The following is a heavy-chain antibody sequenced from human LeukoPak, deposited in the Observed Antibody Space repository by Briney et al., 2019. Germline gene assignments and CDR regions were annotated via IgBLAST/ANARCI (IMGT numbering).Heavy chain of an antibody. Sequence: GGSLRLSCAASGFTFSSYGMSWVRQAPGKGLEWVSAISGSGGSTYYADSVKGRCTISRDNSKNTLYLQMNSLRAEDTAVYYCARDYYGSGIHYWGQGTLVTVSS. CDR1: GFTFSSYG. V-gene: IGHV3-23*01. J-gene: IGHJ4*02. CDR3: ARDYYGSGIHY. CDR2: ISGSGGST. D-gene: IGHD3-10*01.